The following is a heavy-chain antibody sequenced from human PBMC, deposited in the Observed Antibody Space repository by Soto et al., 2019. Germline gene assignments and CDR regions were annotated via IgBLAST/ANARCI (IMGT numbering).Heavy chain of an antibody. V-gene: IGHV4-59*08. CDR2: IYYSGST. Sequence: PSETLSLTCTGSGGSISSYYWSWIRQPPGKGLEWIGYIYYSGSTNYNPPLKSRVTISVDTSKNQFSLKLSSVTAADTAVYYCARRYGSGFDYWGQGTLVTVSS. D-gene: IGHD3-10*01. J-gene: IGHJ4*02. CDR3: ARRYGSGFDY. CDR1: GGSISSYY.